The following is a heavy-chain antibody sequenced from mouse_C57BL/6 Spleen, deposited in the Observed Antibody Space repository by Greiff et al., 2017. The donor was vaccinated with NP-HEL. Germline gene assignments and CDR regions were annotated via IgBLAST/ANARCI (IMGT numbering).Heavy chain of an antibody. CDR2: IHPNSGST. Sequence: QVHVKQPGAELVKPGASVKLSCKASGYTFTSYWMHWVKQRPGQGLEWIGMIHPNSGSTNYNEKFKSKATLTVDKSSSTAYMQLSSLTSEDSAVYYCARRTTVVAQRYFDVWGTGTTVTVSS. CDR3: ARRTTVVAQRYFDV. D-gene: IGHD1-1*01. V-gene: IGHV1-64*01. CDR1: GYTFTSYW. J-gene: IGHJ1*03.